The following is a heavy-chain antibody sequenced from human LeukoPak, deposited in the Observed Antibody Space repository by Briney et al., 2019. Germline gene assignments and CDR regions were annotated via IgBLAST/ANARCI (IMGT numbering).Heavy chain of an antibody. CDR3: AREGPGPFDAFDT. J-gene: IGHJ3*02. Sequence: GGSLRLSCAASGFTFAGYAMSWVRQAPGEGLEWVSGISDSGGTTYYADSVKGRFTISRDNSKNTLYLQMNSLRAEDTATYYCAREGPGPFDAFDTWGQGAKVTVSS. V-gene: IGHV3-23*01. CDR1: GFTFAGYA. CDR2: ISDSGGTT.